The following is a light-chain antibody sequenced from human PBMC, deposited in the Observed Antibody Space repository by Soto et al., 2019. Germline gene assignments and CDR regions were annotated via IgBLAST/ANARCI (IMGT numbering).Light chain of an antibody. Sequence: DIQMTQSPSSLSASVGDRVTITCRASQSISSYLNWYQQKPGKAPKLLIYAASSLQSGVPSRFSGSGSGTDFSLTTSNLQAEDVAVYYCHQFLTNSWTFGQGTKVEIK. CDR1: QSISSY. J-gene: IGKJ1*01. CDR3: HQFLTNSWT. CDR2: AAS. V-gene: IGKV1-39*01.